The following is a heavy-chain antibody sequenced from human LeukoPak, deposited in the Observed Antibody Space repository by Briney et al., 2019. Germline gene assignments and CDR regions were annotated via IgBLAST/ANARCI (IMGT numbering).Heavy chain of an antibody. J-gene: IGHJ4*02. CDR3: ASPGITTTEGDY. CDR2: ISSGGTTI. Sequence: PGGSLRLSCAASGFTFSDYYMSWIHQAPGKGLEWVSYISSGGTTIYYADSVKGRFTISRDNAKNSLYLQMNSLRAEDTAVYYCASPGITTTEGDYWGQGILVTVSS. CDR1: GFTFSDYY. V-gene: IGHV3-11*01. D-gene: IGHD1-14*01.